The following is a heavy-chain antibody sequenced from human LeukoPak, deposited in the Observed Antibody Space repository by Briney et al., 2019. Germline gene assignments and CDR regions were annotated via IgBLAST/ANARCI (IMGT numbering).Heavy chain of an antibody. V-gene: IGHV1-2*02. CDR1: GYTFTGYY. D-gene: IGHD3-22*01. Sequence: GASVKVSCKASGYTFTGYYMHWVRQAPGQGLEWMGWINPNSGGTNYAQKFQGRVTMTRDTSISTAYMELSRLRSDDTAVYYCARDYYDSSVYHDSAFDIWGQGTMVTVSS. J-gene: IGHJ3*02. CDR2: INPNSGGT. CDR3: ARDYYDSSVYHDSAFDI.